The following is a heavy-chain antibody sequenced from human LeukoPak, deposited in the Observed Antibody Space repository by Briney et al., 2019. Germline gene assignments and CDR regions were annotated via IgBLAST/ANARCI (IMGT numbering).Heavy chain of an antibody. V-gene: IGHV4-34*01. Sequence: PSETLSLTCAVYSGSFSNYYWNWIRQPPGKGLEWIGEINHSGSTNYNPSLRSRVAISVDTSKNQFSLKLNSVTAADTAVYCCARDETGDSYWGQGTLVTVSS. J-gene: IGHJ4*02. CDR3: ARDETGDSY. CDR1: SGSFSNYY. D-gene: IGHD7-27*01. CDR2: INHSGST.